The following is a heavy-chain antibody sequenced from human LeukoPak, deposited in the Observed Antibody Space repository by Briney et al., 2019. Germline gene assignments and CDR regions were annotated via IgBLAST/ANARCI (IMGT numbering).Heavy chain of an antibody. D-gene: IGHD1-26*01. Sequence: PSQTLSLTCTVSGGSISSGDYYWSWIRQPPGKGLEWIGYIYYSGGTYYNPSLKSRVTISVDTSKNQFSLKLSSVTAADTAVYYCARDLSGSYFWFDPWGQGTLVTVSS. CDR3: ARDLSGSYFWFDP. CDR1: GGSISSGDYY. J-gene: IGHJ5*02. CDR2: IYYSGGT. V-gene: IGHV4-30-4*08.